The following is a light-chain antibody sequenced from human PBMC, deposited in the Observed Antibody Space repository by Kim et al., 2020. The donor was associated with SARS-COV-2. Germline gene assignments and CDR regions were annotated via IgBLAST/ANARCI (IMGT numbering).Light chain of an antibody. CDR2: DVS. CDR1: SRDVGAYND. J-gene: IGLJ1*01. V-gene: IGLV2-14*04. CDR3: CSYATSRSYV. Sequence: QSTTSSCTGTSRDVGAYNDVSWYQLHPGKAPELMVFDVSERPSGISNRFSGSKSGNTASLTITGLQAEDEADYYCCSYATSRSYVFGTGTKVTVL.